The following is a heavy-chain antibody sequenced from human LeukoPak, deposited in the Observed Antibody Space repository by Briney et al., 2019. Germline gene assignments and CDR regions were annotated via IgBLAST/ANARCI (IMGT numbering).Heavy chain of an antibody. CDR3: ARDALYDFWSGYGVGYYYYYMDV. V-gene: IGHV3-30*01. Sequence: PGRSLRLSCAASGFTYSSYAMHWVRQAPGKGLEWVAVRSYDGSNKYYADSVKGRFTISRDNSKNTLYLQMNSLRAEDTAVYYCARDALYDFWSGYGVGYYYYYMDVWGKGTTVTVSS. CDR1: GFTYSSYA. D-gene: IGHD3-3*01. J-gene: IGHJ6*03. CDR2: RSYDGSNK.